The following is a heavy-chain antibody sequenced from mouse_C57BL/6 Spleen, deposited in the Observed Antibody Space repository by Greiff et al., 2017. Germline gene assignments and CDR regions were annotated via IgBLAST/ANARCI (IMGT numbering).Heavy chain of an antibody. CDR3: ARLTNWDKVAYFDY. J-gene: IGHJ2*01. CDR1: GFTFSSYG. V-gene: IGHV5-6*01. Sequence: EVMLVESGGDLVKPGGSLKLSCAASGFTFSSYGMSWVRQTPDKRLEWVATISSGGSYTYYPDSVKGRFTISRDNAKNTLYLQMSSLKSEDTAMYYCARLTNWDKVAYFDYWGQGTTLTVSS. D-gene: IGHD4-1*01. CDR2: ISSGGSYT.